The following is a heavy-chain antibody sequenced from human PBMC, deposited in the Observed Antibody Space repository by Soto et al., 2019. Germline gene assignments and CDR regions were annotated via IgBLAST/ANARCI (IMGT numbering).Heavy chain of an antibody. V-gene: IGHV4-31*03. D-gene: IGHD4-17*01. CDR2: IYYSGST. CDR1: GGSISSGGYY. CDR3: ARDGKGDYTHGYWFDP. Sequence: QVQLQESGPGLVKPSQTLSLTCTVSGGSISSGGYYWHWIRQHPGKGLEYIGYIYYSGSTYYNPSLKSRCTKSADTSKNQFSLELRSVTPADTAVYYCARDGKGDYTHGYWFDPWGQGTLVTVSS. J-gene: IGHJ5*02.